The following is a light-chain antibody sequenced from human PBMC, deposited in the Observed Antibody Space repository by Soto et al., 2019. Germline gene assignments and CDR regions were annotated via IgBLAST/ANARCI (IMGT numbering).Light chain of an antibody. V-gene: IGKV1-17*01. CDR1: QHITND. CDR2: LAS. Sequence: DIQMTQSPSSLSASVGDTVTITCRASQHITNDCAWYQQKAGRAPKCLILLASRLQTGVPSRFRGSGSGTEFTLTISSLQPEDFATYYCLDHNGYPPVFGQGTKVEIK. CDR3: LDHNGYPPV. J-gene: IGKJ2*01.